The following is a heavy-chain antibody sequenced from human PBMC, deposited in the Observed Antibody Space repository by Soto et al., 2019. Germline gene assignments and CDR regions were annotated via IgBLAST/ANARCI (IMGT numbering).Heavy chain of an antibody. D-gene: IGHD6-13*01. CDR1: GGSFGGYG. CDR3: ASAYDIAAAGTLKNWFDP. J-gene: IGHJ5*02. Sequence: SETLCVRCAVDGGSFGGYGWSWLRPPPGKGLEWIGEINHSGSTNYNPSLKSRVTISVDTSKNQFSLKLSSVTAADTAVYYCASAYDIAAAGTLKNWFDPWGQGTPVTVSS. CDR2: INHSGST. V-gene: IGHV4-34*01.